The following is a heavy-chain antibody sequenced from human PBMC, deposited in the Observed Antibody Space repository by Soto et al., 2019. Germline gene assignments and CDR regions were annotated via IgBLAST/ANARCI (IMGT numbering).Heavy chain of an antibody. CDR2: IYPGDSDT. CDR1: GYSFTSYW. D-gene: IGHD1-26*01. J-gene: IGHJ4*02. V-gene: IGHV5-51*01. Sequence: GESLKISCKGSGYSFTSYWIGWVRQMPGKGLEWMGIIYPGDSDTRYSPSFQGQVTISADKSISTAYLQGSSLKASDTAMYYCARRMIYSGSYRRLNYFDYWGQGTLVTVSS. CDR3: ARRMIYSGSYRRLNYFDY.